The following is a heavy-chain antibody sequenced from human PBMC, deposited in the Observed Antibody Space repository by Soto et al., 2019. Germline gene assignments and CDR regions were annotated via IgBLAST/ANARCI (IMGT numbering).Heavy chain of an antibody. CDR3: ARGSALAGPSAAY. Sequence: SETLSLTCAVYGGSFSAYYLSWIRQPPGKGLEWIGEINHSGSTNYNPSLKSRVTISIDTSKNQFSLSLSSLTAADTAVYYCARGSALAGPSAAYWGQGTLVTVSS. CDR2: INHSGST. V-gene: IGHV4-34*01. CDR1: GGSFSAYY. D-gene: IGHD6-19*01. J-gene: IGHJ4*02.